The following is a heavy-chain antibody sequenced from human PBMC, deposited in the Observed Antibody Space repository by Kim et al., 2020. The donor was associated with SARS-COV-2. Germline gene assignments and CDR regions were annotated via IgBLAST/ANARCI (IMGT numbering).Heavy chain of an antibody. V-gene: IGHV3-23*01. CDR3: AKDGVDSGRYKDAFDI. J-gene: IGHJ3*02. D-gene: IGHD3-16*02. CDR2: ISGSGGST. Sequence: GGSLRLSCAASGFTFSSYAMSWVRQAPGKGLEWVSAISGSGGSTYYADSVKGRFTISRDNSKNTLYLRMNSLRAEDTAVYYCAKDGVDSGRYKDAFDIWGQGTMVTVSS. CDR1: GFTFSSYA.